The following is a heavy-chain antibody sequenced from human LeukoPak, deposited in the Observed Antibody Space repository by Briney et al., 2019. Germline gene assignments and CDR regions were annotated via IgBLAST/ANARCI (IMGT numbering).Heavy chain of an antibody. CDR3: ARHRYYYRSGSYYGAPYYMDV. Sequence: SETLSLTCTVSGGSISSSSYYWCWIRQPPGKVLEWIGSIYYSGSTYYNPSLKSLLTTSVDTTKNQFSLKRSSVTAADRAVYYCARHRYYYRSGSYYGAPYYMDVWGKGTTVTISS. V-gene: IGHV4-39*01. CDR2: IYYSGST. CDR1: GGSISSSSYY. J-gene: IGHJ6*03. D-gene: IGHD3-10*01.